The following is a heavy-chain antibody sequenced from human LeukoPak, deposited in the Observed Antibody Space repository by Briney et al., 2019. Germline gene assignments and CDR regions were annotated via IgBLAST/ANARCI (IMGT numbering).Heavy chain of an antibody. CDR1: GGSISSSSHY. J-gene: IGHJ4*02. CDR3: ARAPITIFGVAPFDY. D-gene: IGHD3-3*01. Sequence: SETLSLTCTVSGGSISSSSHYWGWIRQPPGKGLEWIGSIYYSGSTYYNPSLKSRVTISVDTSKNQFSLKLSSVTAADTAVYYCARAPITIFGVAPFDYWGQGTLVTVSS. CDR2: IYYSGST. V-gene: IGHV4-39*01.